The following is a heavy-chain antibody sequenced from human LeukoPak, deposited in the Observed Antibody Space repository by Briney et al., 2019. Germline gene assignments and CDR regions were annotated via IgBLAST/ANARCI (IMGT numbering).Heavy chain of an antibody. CDR2: ISYDGSNK. J-gene: IGHJ3*02. CDR3: ARVRCCSSTTCRGAFDI. D-gene: IGHD2-2*01. Sequence: GGSLRLSCAASGFTFSSYAMHWVRQAPGKGLEWVAVISYDGSNKYYADSVKGRFTISRDNSKNTLYLQMNSLKTEDTAVYYCARVRCCSSTTCRGAFDIWGQGTMVTVSS. V-gene: IGHV3-30-3*01. CDR1: GFTFSSYA.